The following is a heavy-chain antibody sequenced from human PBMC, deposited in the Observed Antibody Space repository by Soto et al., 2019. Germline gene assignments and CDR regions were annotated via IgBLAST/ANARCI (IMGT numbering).Heavy chain of an antibody. CDR1: GFTFSSYA. Sequence: EVQLLESGGNFVQPGGSLRLSCAASGFTFSSYAMSWVRQTPGKGLEWVSAISGSGGSTYYADSVKGRFTISRDNSKNTLYLQMNSLRVEDTARYYCAKDHIVAVVAATYFDYWGQGTLVTVSS. J-gene: IGHJ4*02. D-gene: IGHD2-15*01. CDR2: ISGSGGST. CDR3: AKDHIVAVVAATYFDY. V-gene: IGHV3-23*01.